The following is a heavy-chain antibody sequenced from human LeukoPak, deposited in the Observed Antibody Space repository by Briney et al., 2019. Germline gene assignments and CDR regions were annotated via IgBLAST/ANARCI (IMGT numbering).Heavy chain of an antibody. CDR2: ISSSSRSI. D-gene: IGHD2-15*01. V-gene: IGHV3-21*01. J-gene: IGHJ3*02. CDR1: GFTFSTYS. Sequence: KPGGSLRLSCAASGFTFSTYSMNWVRQTPGKGLEWVSSISSSSRSIYYADSVKGRFTISRDNAKNSLYLQMNSLRAEDTAVYYCAKDSLASDGGGPFDIWGQGTMVTVSS. CDR3: AKDSLASDGGGPFDI.